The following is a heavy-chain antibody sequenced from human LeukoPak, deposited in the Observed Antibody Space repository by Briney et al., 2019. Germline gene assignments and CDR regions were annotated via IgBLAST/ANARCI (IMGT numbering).Heavy chain of an antibody. CDR3: ATPHYYDSSGYQINSLDY. J-gene: IGHJ4*02. V-gene: IGHV1-46*01. CDR2: INPSGGST. D-gene: IGHD3-22*01. Sequence: ASVKVSCKAPGYTFTSYYMHWVRQAPGQGLEWMGIINPSGGSTSYAQKFQGRVTMTRDTSTSTVYMELSSLRSEDTAVYYCATPHYYDSSGYQINSLDYWGQGTLVTVSS. CDR1: GYTFTSYY.